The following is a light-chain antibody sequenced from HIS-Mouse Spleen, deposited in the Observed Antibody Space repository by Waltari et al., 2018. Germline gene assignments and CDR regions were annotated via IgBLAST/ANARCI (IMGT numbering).Light chain of an antibody. V-gene: IGKV1-9*01. CDR2: AAS. CDR3: QQLNSYPPT. J-gene: IGKJ1*01. Sequence: DIQLTQSPSFLSASVGDRVTITCRASQGISSYLAWYQQKPGKAPNLLIYAASTLQSGVPSRFSGSGSVTESTLTISSLQPEDFATYYCQQLNSYPPTFGQGTKVEIK. CDR1: QGISSY.